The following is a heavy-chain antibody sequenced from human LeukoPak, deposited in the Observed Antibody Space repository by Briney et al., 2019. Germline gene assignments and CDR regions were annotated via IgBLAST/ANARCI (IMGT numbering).Heavy chain of an antibody. CDR3: ARVRGYDSYGSFSAFDI. D-gene: IGHD5-18*01. CDR2: IYYSGST. V-gene: IGHV4-39*07. CDR1: GGSISSYY. Sequence: PSETLSLTCTVSGGSISSYYWSWIRQPPGKGLEWLGSIYYSGSTYYNPSLKSRVTISVDTSKNQFSLKLSSVTAADTAVYYCARVRGYDSYGSFSAFDIWGQGTMVTVSS. J-gene: IGHJ3*02.